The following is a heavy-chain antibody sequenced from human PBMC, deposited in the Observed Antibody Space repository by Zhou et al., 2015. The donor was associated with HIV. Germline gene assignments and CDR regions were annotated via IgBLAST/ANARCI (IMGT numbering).Heavy chain of an antibody. CDR1: GGTFSSYA. CDR2: IIPIFGTA. V-gene: IGHV1-69*12. CDR3: ASSGLPLWFGESPGAFDI. Sequence: QVQLVQSGAEVKKPGSSVKVSCKASGGTFSSYAISWVRQAPGQGLEWMGGIIPIFGTANYAQKFQGRVTITADESTSTAYMELSSLRSEDTAVYYCASSGLPLWFGESPGAFDIWGQGTMVTVSS. D-gene: IGHD3-10*01. J-gene: IGHJ3*02.